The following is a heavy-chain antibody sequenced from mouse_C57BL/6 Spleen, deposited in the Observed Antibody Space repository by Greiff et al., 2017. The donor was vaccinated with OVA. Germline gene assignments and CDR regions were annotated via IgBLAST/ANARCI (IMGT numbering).Heavy chain of an antibody. CDR1: GYTFTSYW. CDR3: ARIGFYGNYFLYAMDY. Sequence: QVQLQQPGAELVKPGASVKLSCKASGYTFTSYWMQWVKQRPGQGLEWIGEIDPSDSYTNYNQKFKGKATLTVDTSSSTAYMQLSSLTSEDSAVYYCARIGFYGNYFLYAMDYWGQGTSVTVSS. V-gene: IGHV1-50*01. CDR2: IDPSDSYT. D-gene: IGHD2-1*01. J-gene: IGHJ4*01.